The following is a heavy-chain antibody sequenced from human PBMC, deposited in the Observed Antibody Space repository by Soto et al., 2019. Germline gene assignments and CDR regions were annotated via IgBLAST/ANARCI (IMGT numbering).Heavy chain of an antibody. CDR3: ARKLATIKDADY. Sequence: QVQLVQSGAEVKKPGASVKVSCKASGYTFTRYGISCVRQAPGQGLEWMGWISAYNGNTNYAQKVQGYVTMTTDTSTSTAYMELRILRSDATAVYYCARKLATIKDADYWGQGTLVTVSS. CDR1: GYTFTRYG. V-gene: IGHV1-18*01. J-gene: IGHJ4*02. CDR2: ISAYNGNT. D-gene: IGHD5-12*01.